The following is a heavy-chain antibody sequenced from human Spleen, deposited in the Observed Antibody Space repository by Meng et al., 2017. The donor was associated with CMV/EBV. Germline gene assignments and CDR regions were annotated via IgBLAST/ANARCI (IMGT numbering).Heavy chain of an antibody. CDR3: ARDFHCANTSCWGMNV. D-gene: IGHD2-2*01. CDR2: ISAYNGNT. CDR1: GYTFTSYG. J-gene: IGHJ6*02. Sequence: ASVKVSCKASGYTFTSYGISWVRQAPGQGLEWMGWISAYNGNTNYAQKLQGRVTMTTDTSTSTAYMELRSLRSDDTAIYYCARDFHCANTSCWGMNVWGQGTTVTVSS. V-gene: IGHV1-18*01.